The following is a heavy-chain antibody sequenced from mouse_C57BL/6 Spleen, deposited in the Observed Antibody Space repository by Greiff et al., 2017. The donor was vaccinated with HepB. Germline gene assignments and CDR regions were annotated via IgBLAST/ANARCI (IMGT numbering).Heavy chain of an antibody. CDR3: ARWALYGYFDY. V-gene: IGHV7-3*01. CDR1: GFTFTDYY. Sequence: EVKLVESGGGLVQPGGSLSLSCAASGFTFTDYYMSWVRQPPGKALEWLGFIRNKANGYTTEYSASVKGRFTISRDNSQSILYLPMNALRAEDSATYYCARWALYGYFDYWGQGTTLTVSS. D-gene: IGHD1-1*02. CDR2: IRNKANGYTT. J-gene: IGHJ2*01.